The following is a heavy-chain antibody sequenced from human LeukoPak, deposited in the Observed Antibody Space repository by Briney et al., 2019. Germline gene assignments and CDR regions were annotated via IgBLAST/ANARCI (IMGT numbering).Heavy chain of an antibody. CDR3: APRSSSSGWYEGFDP. V-gene: IGHV3-30*03. J-gene: IGHJ5*02. CDR1: GFTFSSYG. CDR2: ISYDGNNK. D-gene: IGHD6-19*01. Sequence: GGSLRLSCAASGFTFSSYGMHWVRQAPGKGLEWVAVISYDGNNKFYADSVKGRFTISRDNSKNTLYLQMNSLRAEDTAVYYCAPRSSSSGWYEGFDPWGQGTLVTVSS.